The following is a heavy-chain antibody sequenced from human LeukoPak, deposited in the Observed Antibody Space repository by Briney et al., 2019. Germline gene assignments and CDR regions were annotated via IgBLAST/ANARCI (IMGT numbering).Heavy chain of an antibody. CDR3: AREDIVVVPASDTARYNWFDP. V-gene: IGHV3-21*01. D-gene: IGHD2-2*01. CDR1: GFTFSSYS. J-gene: IGHJ5*02. Sequence: PGGSLRLSCAASGFTFSSYSMNWVRQAPGKGLEWVSSISSSSSYIYYADSVKGRFTISRDNAKNSLYLQMNSLRAEGTAVYYCAREDIVVVPASDTARYNWFDPWGQGTLVTVSS. CDR2: ISSSSSYI.